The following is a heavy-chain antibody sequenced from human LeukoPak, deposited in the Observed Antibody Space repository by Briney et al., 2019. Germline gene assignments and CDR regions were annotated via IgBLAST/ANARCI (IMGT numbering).Heavy chain of an antibody. J-gene: IGHJ4*02. V-gene: IGHV1-18*01. CDR2: ISAYNGNT. Sequence: ASVKVSCRASGYTFANYGSSWVRQAPGQWLEWMGWISAYNGNTNYAQKLQGRVAMTTDTSTSTAYMELRSLRSDDTAVYYCARDLGVSSSELVDYWGQGTLVTVSS. CDR1: GYTFANYG. D-gene: IGHD6-13*01. CDR3: ARDLGVSSSELVDY.